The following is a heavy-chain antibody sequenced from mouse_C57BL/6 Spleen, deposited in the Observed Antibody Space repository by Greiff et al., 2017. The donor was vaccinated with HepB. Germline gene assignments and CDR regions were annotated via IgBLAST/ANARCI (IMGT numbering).Heavy chain of an antibody. V-gene: IGHV1-85*01. CDR1: GYTFTSYD. Sequence: VQLQQSGPELVKPGASVKLSCKASGYTFTSYDINWVKQRPGKGLEWIGWISPRDGSHKYNEKFKGKATLTVDTSSSTAYMEHHSLTSEDSAVYFCAREDYYGSKYEWYFDVWGTAAAVTVSS. CDR2: ISPRDGSH. CDR3: AREDYYGSKYEWYFDV. D-gene: IGHD1-1*01. J-gene: IGHJ1*03.